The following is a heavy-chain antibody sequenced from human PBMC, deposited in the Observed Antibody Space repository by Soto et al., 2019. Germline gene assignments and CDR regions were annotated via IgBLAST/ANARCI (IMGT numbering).Heavy chain of an antibody. CDR3: VRDLSH. CDR2: INGASSTT. J-gene: IGHJ4*02. Sequence: DVQLVGSGGGLVQPGGSLRLSCVASGFPFSSYAMHWVRQAPGKGLEWISYINGASSTTFYADSVKGRFTVSRDNAKNSLNLQMSSLRHEDTAFYYCVRDLSHWGQGVLVTVSS. V-gene: IGHV3-48*02. CDR1: GFPFSSYA.